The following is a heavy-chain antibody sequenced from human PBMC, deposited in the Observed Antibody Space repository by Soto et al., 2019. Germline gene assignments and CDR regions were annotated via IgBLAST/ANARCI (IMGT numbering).Heavy chain of an antibody. CDR3: AKGITMLVVVIQT. D-gene: IGHD3-22*01. CDR1: GFTFSSYA. CDR2: ISGSGGST. V-gene: IGHV3-23*01. Sequence: EVRLLESGGGLVQPGGSLRLSCAASGFTFSSYAMTWVRQAPGKGLEWVSVISGSGGSTYYADSVKGRFTISRDNSKNMFYLEMNSLRAEDTAAYYCAKGITMLVVVIQTWGQGTLVSVSS. J-gene: IGHJ5*02.